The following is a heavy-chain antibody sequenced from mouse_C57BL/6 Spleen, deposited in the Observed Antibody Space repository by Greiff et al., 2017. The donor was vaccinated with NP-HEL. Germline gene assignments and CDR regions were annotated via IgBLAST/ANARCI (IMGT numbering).Heavy chain of an antibody. J-gene: IGHJ1*03. CDR1: GYSITSGYY. CDR3: ARGEITTVVDWYFDV. CDR2: ISYDGSN. V-gene: IGHV3-6*01. Sequence: EVQLQQSGPGLVKPSQSLSLTCSVTGYSITSGYYWNWIRQFPGNKLEWMGYISYDGSNNYNPSLKNRISITRDTSKNQFFLKLNSVTTEDTATYYCARGEITTVVDWYFDVWGTGTTVTVSS. D-gene: IGHD1-1*01.